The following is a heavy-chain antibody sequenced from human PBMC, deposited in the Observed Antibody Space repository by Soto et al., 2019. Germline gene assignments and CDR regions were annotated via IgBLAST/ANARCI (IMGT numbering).Heavy chain of an antibody. CDR3: AKRAPYDSSGYYTDY. CDR1: GFTFSSYA. Sequence: XXSLRLSFAASGFTFSSYAMGWVRQAPGKGLEWVSAISGSGGSTYYADSVKGRFTISRDNSKNTLYLQMNSLRAEDTAVYYCAKRAPYDSSGYYTDYWGQGTLVTVSS. J-gene: IGHJ4*02. V-gene: IGHV3-23*01. CDR2: ISGSGGST. D-gene: IGHD3-22*01.